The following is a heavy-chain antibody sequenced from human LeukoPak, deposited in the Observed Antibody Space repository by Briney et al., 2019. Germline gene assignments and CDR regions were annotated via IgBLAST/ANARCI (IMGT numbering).Heavy chain of an antibody. V-gene: IGHV3-23*01. CDR3: AREYSSGLYYYYYYMDV. D-gene: IGHD3-22*01. J-gene: IGHJ6*03. CDR2: ISESGGTT. Sequence: GGSLRLTCAASGFTFSNYAMNWVRQAPGKGLEWVSSISESGGTTDYADSVKGRFTISRDNSKNTLYLQMNSLRAEDTAVYYCAREYSSGLYYYYYYMDVWGKGTTVTVSS. CDR1: GFTFSNYA.